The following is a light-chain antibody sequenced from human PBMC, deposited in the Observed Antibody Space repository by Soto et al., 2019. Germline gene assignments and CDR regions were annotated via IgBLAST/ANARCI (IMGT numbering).Light chain of an antibody. J-gene: IGKJ3*01. CDR3: QQGYSNPIT. CDR2: GIS. CDR1: QRISTY. V-gene: IGKV1-39*01. Sequence: DIRMTQSPSSLSASVGDRVTIACRASQRISTYLNWYQQRPGKAPQLLIYGISTLQSGVPSRFSGSGSGKDFTLTISTLQPEDFANYFCQQGYSNPITFGPGTKVDI.